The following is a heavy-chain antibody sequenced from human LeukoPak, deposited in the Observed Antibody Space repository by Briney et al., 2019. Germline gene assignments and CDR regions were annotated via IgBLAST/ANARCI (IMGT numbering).Heavy chain of an antibody. CDR2: IRYDGSIK. CDR1: GFTFSGYG. CDR3: ANRKAGVGQLWSLFDS. D-gene: IGHD5-18*01. V-gene: IGHV3-30*02. Sequence: GGSLRLSCAASGFTFSGYGIHWVRQAPGKGLEWVAFIRYDGSIKYYADSVKGRFTISRDNSKNTAYLQMNSLRSEDTAVYYCANRKAGVGQLWSLFDSWGQGTLVTVSS. J-gene: IGHJ4*02.